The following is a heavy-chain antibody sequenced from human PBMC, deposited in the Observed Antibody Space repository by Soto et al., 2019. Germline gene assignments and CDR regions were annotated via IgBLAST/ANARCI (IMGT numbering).Heavy chain of an antibody. CDR1: RGSISCGDYY. CDR3: PRLSAAGTSRYYLEY. CDR2: IYYSGST. V-gene: IGHV4-31*02. J-gene: IGHJ4*02. Sequence: SQTLSFTCTVSRGSISCGDYYWSWIRQHPGKGLEWIGYIYYSGSTHYSSSLKSRVTISVDTSRNQFPLKLTSVTAANTAVYSCPRLSAAGTSRYYLEYWGKGTLGTFCS. D-gene: IGHD6-19*01.